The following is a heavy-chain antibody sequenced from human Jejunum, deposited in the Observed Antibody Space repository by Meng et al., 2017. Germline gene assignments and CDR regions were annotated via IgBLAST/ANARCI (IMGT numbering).Heavy chain of an antibody. J-gene: IGHJ4*02. CDR3: SKRGSGSWFDY. CDR1: GFSFSSYG. D-gene: IGHD6-13*01. CDR2: ISGGGGGS. Sequence: GGSLRLSFATSGFSFSSYGMSWVRQAPGKGLEWVSSISGGGGGSYYAESVKGRFAISRDNSKDTLYLQMSSLRAEDTAVYYCSKRGSGSWFDYWGQGTLVTVSS. V-gene: IGHV3-23*01.